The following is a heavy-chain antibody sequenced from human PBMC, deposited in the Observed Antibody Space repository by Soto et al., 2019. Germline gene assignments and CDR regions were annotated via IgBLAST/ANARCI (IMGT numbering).Heavy chain of an antibody. V-gene: IGHV2-5*01. D-gene: IGHD1-26*01. CDR3: AHRRVWETFDY. CDR2: IYWNDDK. J-gene: IGHJ4*02. CDR1: GFSLSTSGVG. Sequence: SGPTLVNPTQPRTLTCTFSGFSLSTSGVGVGWIRQPPGKALEWLALIYWNDDKRYSPSLKSRLTITKDNSKNQVFLTMTNMDPVDTATYYCAHRRVWETFDYWGQGTLVTVSS.